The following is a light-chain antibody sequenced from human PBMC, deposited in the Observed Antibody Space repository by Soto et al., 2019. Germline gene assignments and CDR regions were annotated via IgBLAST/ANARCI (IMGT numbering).Light chain of an antibody. CDR1: SGSVSTSYY. V-gene: IGLV8-61*01. Sequence: QTVVTQEPSFSVSTGMTVTLTCGLSSGSVSTSYYPSWYQQTPGQAPRTLIYSTNTRSSGVPDRFSGAILGNKAALTITGAQADDESDYYCVLYMPSGISIFGGGTKLTV. CDR3: VLYMPSGISI. J-gene: IGLJ2*01. CDR2: STN.